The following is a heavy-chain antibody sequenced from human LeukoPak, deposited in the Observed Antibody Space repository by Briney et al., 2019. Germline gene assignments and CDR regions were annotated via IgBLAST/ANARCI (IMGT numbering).Heavy chain of an antibody. CDR1: GFTFSNTN. V-gene: IGHV3-21*06. CDR3: ARGRNVFVS. J-gene: IGHJ4*02. CDR2: ISASSNYI. D-gene: IGHD3-10*02. Sequence: GGSLRLSCAASGFTFSNTNMDWVRQAPGKGLKWVSFISASSNYIYYADSVKGRFTISRDNAQNSLYLQMNSLRAEDTAVYYCARGRNVFVSWGQGTLVTVSS.